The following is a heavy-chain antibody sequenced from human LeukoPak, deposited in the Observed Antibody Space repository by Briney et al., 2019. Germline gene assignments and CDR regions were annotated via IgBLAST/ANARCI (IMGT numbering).Heavy chain of an antibody. Sequence: GGSLRLSCAASGFTFSSYAMSWVRQAPGKGLEWVSAISGSGGSTYYADSVKGRFTISRDNSKNTLYLQMNSLRAEDTAVYHCAKARGGTTSCYDYWGQGTLVTVSS. V-gene: IGHV3-23*01. CDR2: ISGSGGST. J-gene: IGHJ4*02. CDR1: GFTFSSYA. D-gene: IGHD2-2*01. CDR3: AKARGGTTSCYDY.